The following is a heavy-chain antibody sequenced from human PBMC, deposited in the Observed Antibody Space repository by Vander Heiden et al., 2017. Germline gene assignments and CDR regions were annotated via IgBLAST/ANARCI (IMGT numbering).Heavy chain of an antibody. CDR2: LYHNGDT. CDR3: VRQVRGTGMTGG. Sequence: QAQLQESGPGLVKASENLSRTRTVSGGSISRTSYFWGWFRESPGKGLKWIGSLYHNGDTYYNLSLRSRVTMSVNTSKNQFSLRLTSVTAADTAVYYCVRQVRGTGMTGGWGQGTLVTVSS. V-gene: IGHV4-39*01. CDR1: GGSISRTSYF. J-gene: IGHJ4*02. D-gene: IGHD1-1*01.